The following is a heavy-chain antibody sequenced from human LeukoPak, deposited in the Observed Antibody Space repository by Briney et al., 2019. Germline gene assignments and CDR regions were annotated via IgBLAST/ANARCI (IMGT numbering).Heavy chain of an antibody. Sequence: KLGLSVRLFCRASGFIYGECTITGIRQARGRGLVWVGFIRNKADGGTPEYAATVKGRFTISRDDSKSIAYLQMNSLKTDDTAVYYCTRDPPTRYWGQGTLVSVSS. D-gene: IGHD1-26*01. CDR1: GFIYGECT. CDR2: IRNKADGGTP. J-gene: IGHJ4*02. CDR3: TRDPPTRY. V-gene: IGHV3-49*05.